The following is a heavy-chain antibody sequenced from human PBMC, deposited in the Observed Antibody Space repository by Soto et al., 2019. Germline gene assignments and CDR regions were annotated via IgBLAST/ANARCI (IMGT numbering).Heavy chain of an antibody. CDR3: ASSNDYYDILTGRAYYYYGMDV. V-gene: IGHV4-59*08. D-gene: IGHD3-9*01. Sequence: ETLSLTCTVSGGSISSYYWSWIRQPPGKGLEWIGCIYYSGSTNYNPSLKSRVTISVDTSKNQFSLKLSSVTAADTAVYYCASSNDYYDILTGRAYYYYGMDVWGQGTTVTVSS. CDR1: GGSISSYY. J-gene: IGHJ6*02. CDR2: IYYSGST.